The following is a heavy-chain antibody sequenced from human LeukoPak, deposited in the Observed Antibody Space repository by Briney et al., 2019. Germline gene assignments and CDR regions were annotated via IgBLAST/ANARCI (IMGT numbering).Heavy chain of an antibody. J-gene: IGHJ4*02. D-gene: IGHD6-13*01. CDR3: AKLFRDSSSGYLFDY. Sequence: PSETLSLTCTVAGCSISNNSYQWGWIRQPPGKGLERIGSIYYSGSTYYNPSLKSRVTISVDTSKNQFSLKLSSVTAADTHVYYCAKLFRDSSSGYLFDYWGQGTLVTVSS. V-gene: IGHV4-39*01. CDR1: GCSISNNSYQ. CDR2: IYYSGST.